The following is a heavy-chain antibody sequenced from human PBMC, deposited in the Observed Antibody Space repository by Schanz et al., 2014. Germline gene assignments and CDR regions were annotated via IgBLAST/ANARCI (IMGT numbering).Heavy chain of an antibody. CDR2: INPNNGGT. D-gene: IGHD6-13*01. CDR1: RYPFTAYY. Sequence: QVHLVQSGSEVKKPGASVKVSCKASRYPFTAYYMHWVRQAPGQGLEWMGRINPNNGGTNYAQKFQGRVTMTRDTSISTAYMEMTRLTSDDTAVYYCARDGIGADKRWGQGTLVTVSS. CDR3: ARDGIGADKR. J-gene: IGHJ4*02. V-gene: IGHV1-2*06.